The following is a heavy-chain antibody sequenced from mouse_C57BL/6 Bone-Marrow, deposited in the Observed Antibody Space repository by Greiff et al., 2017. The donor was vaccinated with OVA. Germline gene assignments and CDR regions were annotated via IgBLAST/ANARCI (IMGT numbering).Heavy chain of an antibody. CDR2: IRLKSDNYAT. CDR3: TDWFFDY. Sequence: EVQVVESGGGLVQPGGSMKLSCVASGFTFSNYWMNWVRQSPEKGLEWVAQIRLKSDNYATHYAESVKGRFTISRDDSKSSVYLQMNNLRAEDTGIYYCTDWFFDYRGQGTTLTVSS. D-gene: IGHD2-2*01. J-gene: IGHJ2*01. V-gene: IGHV6-3*01. CDR1: GFTFSNYW.